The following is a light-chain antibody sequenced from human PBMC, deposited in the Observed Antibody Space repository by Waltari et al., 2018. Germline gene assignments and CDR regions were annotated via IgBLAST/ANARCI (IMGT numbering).Light chain of an antibody. CDR1: QDIRNY. J-gene: IGKJ1*01. V-gene: IGKV1-33*01. CDR2: DAS. Sequence: DIQMTQSPSSMSASVGDRVSITCQESQDIRNYLSWYQQKPGKAPKLLIYDASNLETGVPSRFSGSASGTDFTFTISSLQPEDIATYYCQQYKDLPRTFGQGTKVEFK. CDR3: QQYKDLPRT.